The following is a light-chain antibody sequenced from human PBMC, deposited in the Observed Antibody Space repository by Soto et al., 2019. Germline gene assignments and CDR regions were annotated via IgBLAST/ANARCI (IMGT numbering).Light chain of an antibody. CDR3: QQYGSSPPIT. V-gene: IGKV3-20*01. CDR2: GAS. Sequence: EVMLTQSPVTLSLSPGERATLSCRASQSFSSSYLAWYQQKPGQAPRLLIYGASSRATGIPDRFSGSGSGTDFTLTISRLEPEDFAVYYCQQYGSSPPITFGQGTRLEIK. J-gene: IGKJ5*01. CDR1: QSFSSSY.